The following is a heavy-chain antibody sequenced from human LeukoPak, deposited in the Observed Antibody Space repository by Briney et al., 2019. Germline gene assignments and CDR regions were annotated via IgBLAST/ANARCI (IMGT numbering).Heavy chain of an antibody. Sequence: PGGSLRLSCAASGFTFSSYGMHWVRQAPGKGLEWVAVISYDGSNKYYADSVKGRFTISRDNSKNALYLQMNSLRAEDTAVYYCARDQNDIVVVVAATPRAGYYYYYYMDVWGKGTTVTVSS. CDR3: ARDQNDIVVVVAATPRAGYYYYYYMDV. J-gene: IGHJ6*03. CDR2: ISYDGSNK. CDR1: GFTFSSYG. V-gene: IGHV3-30*19. D-gene: IGHD2-15*01.